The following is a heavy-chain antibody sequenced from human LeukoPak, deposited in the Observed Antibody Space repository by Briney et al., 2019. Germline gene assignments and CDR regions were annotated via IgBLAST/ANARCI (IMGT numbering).Heavy chain of an antibody. CDR3: ARDNGDGYNGFYSDY. CDR1: GYIFTSYY. Sequence: ASVKVSCKASGYIFTSYYMHWVRQAPGQGLEWMGIINPSGGSTSYAQRFQGRVTMTRDMSTSTVYMELSSLRSEDTAVYYCARDNGDGYNGFYSDYWGQGILVTVSS. J-gene: IGHJ4*02. V-gene: IGHV1-46*01. CDR2: INPSGGST. D-gene: IGHD5-24*01.